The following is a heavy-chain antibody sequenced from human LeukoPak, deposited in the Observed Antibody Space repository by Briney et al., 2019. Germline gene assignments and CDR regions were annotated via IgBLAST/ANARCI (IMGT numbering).Heavy chain of an antibody. Sequence: SETLSLTCTVSGGSISSYYWSWIRQPPGKGLEWIGYVYYSGSTNYNPSLKSRVTISVDTSKNQFSLKLSSVTAADTAVYYCARAPYDILTRLGAFDIWGQGTMVTVS. CDR2: VYYSGST. J-gene: IGHJ3*02. V-gene: IGHV4-59*01. CDR3: ARAPYDILTRLGAFDI. D-gene: IGHD3-9*01. CDR1: GGSISSYY.